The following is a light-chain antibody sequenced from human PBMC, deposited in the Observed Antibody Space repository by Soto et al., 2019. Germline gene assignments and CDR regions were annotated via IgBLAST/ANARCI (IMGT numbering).Light chain of an antibody. CDR3: QHYNTYSPGT. CDR1: QSISSW. Sequence: DIQMTQSPSTLSASVGDRVTITCRASQSISSWLAWYQQKPGKAPKLLIYDVSSLKSGVPSRFSGSGSGTEFTLTITSLQPGDFATYYCQHYNTYSPGTFGQGTKVDIK. J-gene: IGKJ1*01. V-gene: IGKV1-5*01. CDR2: DVS.